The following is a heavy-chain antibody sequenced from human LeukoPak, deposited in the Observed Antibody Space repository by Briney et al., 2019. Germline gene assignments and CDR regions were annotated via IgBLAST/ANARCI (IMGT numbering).Heavy chain of an antibody. D-gene: IGHD3-10*01. V-gene: IGHV3-21*05. CDR3: ASVPRITMVRGVIY. Sequence: GGSLRLSCAASGFTFSSYSINWVRQAPGKGLEWVSYISSSSSYIYYADSVKGRFTISRDNAKNTLYLQMNSLRAEDTAVYYCASVPRITMVRGVIYWGQGTLVTVSS. J-gene: IGHJ4*02. CDR1: GFTFSSYS. CDR2: ISSSSSYI.